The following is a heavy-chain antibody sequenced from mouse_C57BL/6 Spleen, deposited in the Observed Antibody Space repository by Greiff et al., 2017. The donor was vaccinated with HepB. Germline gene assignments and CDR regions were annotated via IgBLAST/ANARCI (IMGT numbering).Heavy chain of an antibody. CDR1: GFNIKDDY. Sequence: EVQLQQSGAELVRPGASVKLSCTASGFNIKDDYMHWVKQRPEQGLEWIGWIDPENGDTEYASKFQGKATITADTSSNTAYLQLRSLTSEDTAVYYCTTPHGSSGNYAMDYWGQGTSVTVSS. J-gene: IGHJ4*01. CDR3: TTPHGSSGNYAMDY. CDR2: IDPENGDT. V-gene: IGHV14-4*01. D-gene: IGHD1-1*01.